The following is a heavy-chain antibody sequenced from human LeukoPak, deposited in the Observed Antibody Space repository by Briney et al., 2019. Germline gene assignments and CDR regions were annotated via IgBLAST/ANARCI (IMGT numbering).Heavy chain of an antibody. J-gene: IGHJ5*02. Sequence: GGSLRLSCAASGFTFSTYGMHWVRQAPGKGLEWVAVISYDGSNKYYADSVKGRFTISRDNSKNTLYLQMNSLRAEDTAVYYCVKSRSRSMITFGGVERWFDPWGQGTLVTVSS. CDR1: GFTFSTYG. CDR2: ISYDGSNK. CDR3: VKSRSRSMITFGGVERWFDP. D-gene: IGHD3-16*01. V-gene: IGHV3-30*18.